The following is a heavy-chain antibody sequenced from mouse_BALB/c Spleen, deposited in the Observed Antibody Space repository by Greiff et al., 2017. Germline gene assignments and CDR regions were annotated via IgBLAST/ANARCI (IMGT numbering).Heavy chain of an antibody. Sequence: QVHVKQSGAELVRPGTSVKVSCKASGYAFTNYLIEWVKQRPGQGLEWIGVINPGSGGTNYNEKFKGKATLTADKSSSTAYMQLSSLTSDDSAVEFFARSETYGSSSIAYWGQGTLVTVSA. CDR1: GYAFTNYL. J-gene: IGHJ3*01. CDR3: ARSETYGSSSIAY. CDR2: INPGSGGT. D-gene: IGHD1-1*01. V-gene: IGHV1-54*01.